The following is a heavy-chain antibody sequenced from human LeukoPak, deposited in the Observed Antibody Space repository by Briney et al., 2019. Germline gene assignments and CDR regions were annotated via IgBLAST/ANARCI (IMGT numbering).Heavy chain of an antibody. CDR1: VYTFTGYY. Sequence: ASVKVSCKASVYTFTGYYMHWVRQAPGQGLEWMGWINPNSGGTNYAQKFQGRVTMTRDTSISTAYMELSRLRSDDTAVNYCARDLSWEYYFDYWGQGTLVTVSS. CDR3: ARDLSWEYYFDY. D-gene: IGHD6-13*01. CDR2: INPNSGGT. J-gene: IGHJ4*02. V-gene: IGHV1-2*02.